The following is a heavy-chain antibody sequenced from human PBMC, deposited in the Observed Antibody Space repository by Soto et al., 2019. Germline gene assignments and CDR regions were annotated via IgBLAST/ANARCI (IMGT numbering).Heavy chain of an antibody. J-gene: IGHJ4*02. CDR1: GYTFTSYA. CDR2: INAGNGNT. CDR3: ARSIVVVTALDY. D-gene: IGHD2-21*02. V-gene: IGHV1-3*01. Sequence: QVQLVQSGAEAKKPGASVKVSCKASGYTFTSYAMHWVRQAPGQSLEWMGWINAGNGNTKYSQKFQGRVTITRDTSASTAYMELSSLRSEDTAVYYCARSIVVVTALDYWGQGTLVTVSS.